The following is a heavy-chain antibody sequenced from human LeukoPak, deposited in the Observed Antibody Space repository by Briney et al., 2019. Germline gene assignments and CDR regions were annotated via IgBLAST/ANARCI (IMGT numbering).Heavy chain of an antibody. V-gene: IGHV3-7*01. CDR3: VGSGWQVYFDF. Sequence: PGGSLRLSCAASGFTFTSFWMTWVRQAPGKGLEWVANIKQDGSEKYYVDSVKGRFTNSRDNDKNSVYLQMSSLRAEDTAVYFCVGSGWQVYFDFWGQGTLVTVSS. J-gene: IGHJ4*02. D-gene: IGHD6-19*01. CDR2: IKQDGSEK. CDR1: GFTFTSFW.